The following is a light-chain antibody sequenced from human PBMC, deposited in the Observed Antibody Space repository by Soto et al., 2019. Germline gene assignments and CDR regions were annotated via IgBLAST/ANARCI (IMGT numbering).Light chain of an antibody. CDR3: QQYNTHSKI. CDR2: KAS. V-gene: IGKV1-5*03. Sequence: DIQMTQSPSTLSASVGDRVTITCRASQSISSWLAWYQQKPGKAPKLLIYKASSLESGVPSRFSGSGSGTEFTLTISSLQPDDFATYYCQQYNTHSKIFGQGTKVDI. CDR1: QSISSW. J-gene: IGKJ1*01.